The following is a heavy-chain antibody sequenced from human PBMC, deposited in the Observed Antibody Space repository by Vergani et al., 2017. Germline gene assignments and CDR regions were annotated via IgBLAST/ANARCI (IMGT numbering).Heavy chain of an antibody. V-gene: IGHV3-23*01. D-gene: IGHD3-10*01. J-gene: IGHJ1*01. CDR3: TTAGGLYYLHGEYFQY. CDR1: GFTFDTYT. Sequence: EVQFLASGGGLVQPGGSRRLSCAGAGFTFDTYTMAYVRQAPGKGLEWVATISSGGGDIFYADSVKGRFTISRDNSKNTLFLQMNSLKDEDTAVYYCTTAGGLYYLHGEYFQYWGRGTLVSVSS. CDR2: ISSGGGDI.